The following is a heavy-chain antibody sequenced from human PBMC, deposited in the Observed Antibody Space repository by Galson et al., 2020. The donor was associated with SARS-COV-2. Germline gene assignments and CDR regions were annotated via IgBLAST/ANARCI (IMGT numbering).Heavy chain of an antibody. D-gene: IGHD5-12*01. J-gene: IGHJ4*02. V-gene: IGHV4-38-2*02. CDR3: ARDTDGYNSYYFDY. CDR1: GYSISSGYY. Sequence: SETLSPTCTVSGYSISSGYYWGWIRQRPGKGLEWIGSIYHSGSTYYNPSPKSRVTISVDTSKNQFSLKLSSVTAADTAVYYCARDTDGYNSYYFDYWGQGTLVTVSS. CDR2: IYHSGST.